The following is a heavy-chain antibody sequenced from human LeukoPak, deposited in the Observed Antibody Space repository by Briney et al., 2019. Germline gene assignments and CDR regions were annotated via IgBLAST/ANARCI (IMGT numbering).Heavy chain of an antibody. CDR3: ARVHSIAVRYYFDY. CDR2: INPNSGGT. J-gene: IGHJ4*02. CDR1: GYTFTGYY. Sequence: ASVKVSCKASGYTFTGYYMHWVRQAPGQGLEWMGWINPNSGGTNYAQKFQGRVTMTRDTSISTAYMELSRLRSDDTAVYYCARVHSIAVRYYFDYWGQGSLVTVSS. V-gene: IGHV1-2*02. D-gene: IGHD6-19*01.